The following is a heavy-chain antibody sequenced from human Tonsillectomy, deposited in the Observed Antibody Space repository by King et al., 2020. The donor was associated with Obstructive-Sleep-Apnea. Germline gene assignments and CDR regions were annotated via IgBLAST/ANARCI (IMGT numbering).Heavy chain of an antibody. D-gene: IGHD4-17*01. Sequence: VQLVESGGGSVQPGGSLRLSCAASGFTFSSFWMHWVRQAPGKGLVWVSRISSDWITTTYAYSVKGRFTISRDTAKNTLYLQMNSLRAEDTAVYYCSTLTVAGDHGGVDYWGQGTLVTVSS. J-gene: IGHJ4*02. CDR3: STLTVAGDHGGVDY. CDR1: GFTFSSFW. V-gene: IGHV3-74*01. CDR2: ISSDWITT.